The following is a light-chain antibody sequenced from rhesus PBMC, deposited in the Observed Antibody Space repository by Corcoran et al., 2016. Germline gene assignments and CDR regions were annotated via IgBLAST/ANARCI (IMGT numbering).Light chain of an antibody. CDR2: AAS. Sequence: DIRMTQSPSSLSASVGDRVTIIWRASQGISTYLNWYQQKPGKAPKRLIYAASKLESGVPSRFSGSGSGTDFTLTISSLQPEDFATYFCLQYNSDPFPFGPGTKLDIK. CDR1: QGISTY. J-gene: IGKJ3*01. CDR3: LQYNSDPFP. V-gene: IGKV1-43*02.